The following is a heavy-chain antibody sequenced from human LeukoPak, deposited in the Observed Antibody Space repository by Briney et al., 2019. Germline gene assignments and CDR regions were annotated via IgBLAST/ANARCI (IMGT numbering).Heavy chain of an antibody. CDR1: GYTFTGYY. Sequence: VASVKVSCKASGYTFTGYYMHWVRQAPGQGLEWMGWINPNSGGTNYAQKFQGRVTMTRDTSISTAYMELSRLRSDDTAVYYCARVPLLGYCGGGSCYDFRDYYMDVWGKGTTVTISS. V-gene: IGHV1-2*02. J-gene: IGHJ6*03. D-gene: IGHD2-15*01. CDR2: INPNSGGT. CDR3: ARVPLLGYCGGGSCYDFRDYYMDV.